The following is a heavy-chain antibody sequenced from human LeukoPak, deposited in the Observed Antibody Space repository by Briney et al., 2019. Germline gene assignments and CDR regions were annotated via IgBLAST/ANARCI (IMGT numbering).Heavy chain of an antibody. CDR2: VNPNSGVT. J-gene: IGHJ4*02. Sequence: ASVKVSCKAFGYTFTGYYMHWVRQAPGQGLGWMGWVNPNSGVTNYAQKFQGRVTMTRDTSISTAYMELSRLRPDDTAVYYCARTDYWGQGTLVTVSS. V-gene: IGHV1-2*02. CDR1: GYTFTGYY. CDR3: ARTDY.